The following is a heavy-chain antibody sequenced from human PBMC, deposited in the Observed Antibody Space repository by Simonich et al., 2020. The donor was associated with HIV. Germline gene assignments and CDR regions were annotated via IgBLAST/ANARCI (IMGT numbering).Heavy chain of an antibody. CDR3: ARGYSSSSYYLDF. Sequence: QVQLEQSGAAVKKPGASVKVSCKTSGYTFTNYYMHWVRQAPGQGLEWMGIINPSGDITTYAQNFKGRVTMTRDTSTSTVYMELSSLRSEDTAVYYCARGYSSSSYYLDFWGQGTLVTVSS. V-gene: IGHV1-46*01. CDR1: GYTFTNYY. CDR2: INPSGDIT. D-gene: IGHD6-13*01. J-gene: IGHJ4*02.